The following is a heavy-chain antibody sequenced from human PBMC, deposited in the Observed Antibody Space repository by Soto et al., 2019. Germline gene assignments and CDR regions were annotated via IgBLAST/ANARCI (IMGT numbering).Heavy chain of an antibody. CDR3: ARPLRDRNYYYGMAV. CDR1: GGTFSQYA. J-gene: IGHJ6*02. D-gene: IGHD3-22*01. V-gene: IGHV1-69*01. CDR2: TIPMFGTP. Sequence: QVQLVQSGAEMQQPGASVRVSCKASGGTFSQYAFSWVRQAPGQGLEWLGGTIPMFGTPNYAQKFQGRVAISADESTATVYMELSSLRSEDTAVYFCARPLRDRNYYYGMAVWGQWTTVTVSS.